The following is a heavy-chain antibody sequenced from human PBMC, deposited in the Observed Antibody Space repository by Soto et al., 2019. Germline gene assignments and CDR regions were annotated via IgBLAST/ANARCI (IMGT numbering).Heavy chain of an antibody. J-gene: IGHJ3*02. CDR3: ARLTVTTSVHGFEI. D-gene: IGHD4-17*01. V-gene: IGHV4-39*01. CDR1: GGSISSSSYY. Sequence: QLQLQESGPGLVKPSETLSLTCTVSGGSISSSSYYWAWIRQPPGKGLDWIGSINYSGSTYYNPSLNSRVTKSVDTSKTQFSLKVSSVTAADTAVYYCARLTVTTSVHGFEIWGQGTMVTVSS. CDR2: INYSGST.